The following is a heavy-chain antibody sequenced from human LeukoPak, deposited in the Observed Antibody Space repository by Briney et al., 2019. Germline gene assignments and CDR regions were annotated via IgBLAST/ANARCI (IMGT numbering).Heavy chain of an antibody. Sequence: ASVKVSCKASGYTFTSYNINWVRQATGQGLEWMGWMNPNSGNTGSEQKFQGRVTMTRITSTSTAYMELSSLRSEDTAVYYCARYCSGGSCYSGFDYWGQGTLVTVSS. D-gene: IGHD2-15*01. V-gene: IGHV1-8*01. J-gene: IGHJ4*02. CDR3: ARYCSGGSCYSGFDY. CDR1: GYTFTSYN. CDR2: MNPNSGNT.